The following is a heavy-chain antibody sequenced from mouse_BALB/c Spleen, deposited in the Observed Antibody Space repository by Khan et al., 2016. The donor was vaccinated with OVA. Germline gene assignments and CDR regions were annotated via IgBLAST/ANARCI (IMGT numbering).Heavy chain of an antibody. CDR3: TRSGYANPFAY. V-gene: IGHV1S81*02. Sequence: QVQLQQSGAELVKPGASVKLSCKASGYTFSSYYMYWVKQRPGQGLEWIGGINPTNGGTNFNEKFKTKATLTVDKSSSTAYMQLSSLTSEDSAVYCCTRSGYANPFAYWGHGTLVTVS. CDR1: GYTFSSYY. D-gene: IGHD2-10*02. CDR2: INPTNGGT. J-gene: IGHJ3*01.